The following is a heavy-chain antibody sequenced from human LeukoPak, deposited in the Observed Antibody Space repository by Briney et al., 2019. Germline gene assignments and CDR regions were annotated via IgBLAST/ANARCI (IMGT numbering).Heavy chain of an antibody. CDR3: ARDHRLWFGELFGYYMDV. CDR1: GGSISRYY. Sequence: AETLSLTCTVAGGSISRYYLSWIRQPAGKGLEWVGRIYTSGSTNYNPSLKSRVTTSVDTSKNQFSLKLSSVTAADTAVYYCARDHRLWFGELFGYYMDVWGKGTTVTVSS. J-gene: IGHJ6*03. CDR2: IYTSGST. V-gene: IGHV4-4*07. D-gene: IGHD3-10*01.